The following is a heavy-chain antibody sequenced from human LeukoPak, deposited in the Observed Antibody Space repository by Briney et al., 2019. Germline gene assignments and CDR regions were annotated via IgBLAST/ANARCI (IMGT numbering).Heavy chain of an antibody. Sequence: GGSLRLSCAASGFTFSDYYMSWIRQAPGKGLEWVSYISSSGSTIYYADSVKGRFTISRDNAKNSLYLQMNSLRAEDTAVYYCARGIRLVATTRPPDYWGQGTLVTVSS. CDR3: ARGIRLVATTRPPDY. CDR2: ISSSGSTI. D-gene: IGHD5-12*01. J-gene: IGHJ4*02. CDR1: GFTFSDYY. V-gene: IGHV3-11*01.